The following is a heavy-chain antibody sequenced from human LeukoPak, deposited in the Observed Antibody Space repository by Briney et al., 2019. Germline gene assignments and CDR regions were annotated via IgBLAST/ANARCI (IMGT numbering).Heavy chain of an antibody. J-gene: IGHJ6*02. D-gene: IGHD3-9*01. Sequence: GGSLRLSCAASGLTFSAYWMTWVRQAPGKGLEWVANIQENGNAKYYVDSVKGRFTISRDNAKNSLYLQMNSLRAEDTAVYYCAKSPQYYDILTGYPMDVWGQGTTVTVSS. CDR2: IQENGNAK. V-gene: IGHV3-7*03. CDR1: GLTFSAYW. CDR3: AKSPQYYDILTGYPMDV.